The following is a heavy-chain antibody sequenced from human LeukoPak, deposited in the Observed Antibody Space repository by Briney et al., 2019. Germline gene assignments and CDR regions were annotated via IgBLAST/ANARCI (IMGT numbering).Heavy chain of an antibody. J-gene: IGHJ5*01. Sequence: GGSLRLSCAASGFTFSSYGMHWVRQAPGKGLEWVAVIWYDASNRYYADSVKGRFTISRDNSKNTLYLQMNSLRAEDTAVYFCARDLAAAATWFDPWGQGTTVTVSS. CDR1: GFTFSSYG. CDR3: ARDLAAAATWFDP. D-gene: IGHD6-13*01. V-gene: IGHV3-33*01. CDR2: IWYDASNR.